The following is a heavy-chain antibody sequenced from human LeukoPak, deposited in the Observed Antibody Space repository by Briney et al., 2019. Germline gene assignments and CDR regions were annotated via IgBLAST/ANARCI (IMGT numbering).Heavy chain of an antibody. CDR1: GYTFTSYA. J-gene: IGHJ4*02. V-gene: IGHV7-4-1*02. CDR3: ASFGAHSFDY. Sequence: GASVKVSCKPSGYTFTSYAMDWVRQAPGQGLEFMGWINTGTGNPTYAQGFTGRFVFSLDTSVSTAYLQISTLKPEDTAVYYCASFGAHSFDYWGQGTLVTVSS. CDR2: INTGTGNP. D-gene: IGHD3-10*01.